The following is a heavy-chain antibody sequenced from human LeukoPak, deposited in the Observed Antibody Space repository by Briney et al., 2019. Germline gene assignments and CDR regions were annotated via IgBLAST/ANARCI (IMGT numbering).Heavy chain of an antibody. CDR2: TYYRSKWYN. J-gene: IGHJ4*02. CDR1: GDSFSSNSAA. CDR3: ARDLVGVTGVDY. V-gene: IGHV6-1*01. D-gene: IGHD1-26*01. Sequence: SQTLSLPCAISGDSFSSNSAAWNWIRQSPSIGLDWLVRTYYRSKWYNDYAVAVKSRVTINPDTSKYQFSLQLNSVTPEDTAVYYCARDLVGVTGVDYWGQGTLVTVSS.